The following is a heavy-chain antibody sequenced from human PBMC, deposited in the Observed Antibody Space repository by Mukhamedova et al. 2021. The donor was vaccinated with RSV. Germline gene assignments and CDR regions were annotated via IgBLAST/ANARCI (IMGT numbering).Heavy chain of an antibody. Sequence: GKGLEWVSAISGSGGKTYYTDSVKGRFTISRDNSKNTLYLQMNSLRAEDTAVYYCAKEKYSTGFFAYWGQGTLVTVSS. V-gene: IGHV3-23*01. CDR2: ISGSGGKT. J-gene: IGHJ4*02. CDR3: AKEKYSTGFFAY. D-gene: IGHD6-19*01.